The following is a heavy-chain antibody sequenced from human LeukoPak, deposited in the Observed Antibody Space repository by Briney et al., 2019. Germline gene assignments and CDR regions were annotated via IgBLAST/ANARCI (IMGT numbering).Heavy chain of an antibody. CDR3: ARGRPIIVVVPASIGDYYYYMDV. J-gene: IGHJ6*03. Sequence: ASVKVSCKASGYTCTGYYMHWVRQAPGQGLEWMGWINPNSGGTNYAQKFQGRVTMTRDTSISTAYMELSRLRSDDTAVYYCARGRPIIVVVPASIGDYYYYMDVWGKGTTVTVSS. V-gene: IGHV1-2*02. CDR1: GYTCTGYY. CDR2: INPNSGGT. D-gene: IGHD2-2*01.